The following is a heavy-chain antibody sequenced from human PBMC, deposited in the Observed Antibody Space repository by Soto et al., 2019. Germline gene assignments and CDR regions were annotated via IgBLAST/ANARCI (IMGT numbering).Heavy chain of an antibody. Sequence: SETLSLTCTVSGGSISSSSYYWGWIRQPPGKGLEWIGSIYYSGSTYYNPSLKSRVTISVDTPKNQFSLKLSSVTAADTAVYYCARQGYGSGSYRAYYYYGMDVWGQGTTVTVSS. V-gene: IGHV4-39*01. CDR1: GGSISSSSYY. D-gene: IGHD3-10*01. CDR2: IYYSGST. J-gene: IGHJ6*02. CDR3: ARQGYGSGSYRAYYYYGMDV.